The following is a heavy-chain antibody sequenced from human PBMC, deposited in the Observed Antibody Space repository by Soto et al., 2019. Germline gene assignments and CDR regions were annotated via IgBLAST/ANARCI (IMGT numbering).Heavy chain of an antibody. D-gene: IGHD3-22*01. CDR2: IYYSGST. Sequence: PSETLSLTCTVSGGSISSYYWSWIRQPPGKGLEWIGYIYYSGSTNYNPSLKSRVTISVYTSKNQFSLKLSSVTAADAAVYYCARVWNYYDSSGYIDYWGQGTLVTVSS. V-gene: IGHV4-59*01. CDR3: ARVWNYYDSSGYIDY. J-gene: IGHJ4*02. CDR1: GGSISSYY.